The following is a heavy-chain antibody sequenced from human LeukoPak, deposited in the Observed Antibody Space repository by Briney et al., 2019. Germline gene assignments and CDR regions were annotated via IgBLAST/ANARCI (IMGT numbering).Heavy chain of an antibody. CDR1: GDSTSTPSYW. J-gene: IGHJ4*02. CDR3: TRLPLDYSLDH. V-gene: IGHV4-39*01. D-gene: IGHD4-11*01. CDR2: IAYIGIT. Sequence: SETLSLTCTVSGDSTSTPSYWWGWMRQSPGTGLEWIGSIAYIGITSYNPSLRSRVTISVDTSKNQFSLQLTSVTAADTAVYYCTRLPLDYSLDHWGQGTLVSVSS.